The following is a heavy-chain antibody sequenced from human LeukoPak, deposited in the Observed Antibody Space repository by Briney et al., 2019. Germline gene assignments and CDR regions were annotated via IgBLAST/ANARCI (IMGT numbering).Heavy chain of an antibody. CDR2: ISSNGGST. D-gene: IGHD4-11*01. Sequence: GGSLRLSCAASGFTFSSYAMHWVRQAPGKGLEYVSAISSNGGSTYYANSVKGRFTISRDNSKNTLYLQMGSLRAEDMAVYYCAREGGDEYSYFDYWGQGTLVTVSS. CDR3: AREGGDEYSYFDY. CDR1: GFTFSSYA. J-gene: IGHJ4*02. V-gene: IGHV3-64*01.